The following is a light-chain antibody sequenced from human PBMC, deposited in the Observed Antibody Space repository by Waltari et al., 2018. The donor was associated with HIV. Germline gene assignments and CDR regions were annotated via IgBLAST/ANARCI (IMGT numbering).Light chain of an antibody. CDR1: SSYLGVYHS. V-gene: IGLV2-8*01. CDR3: SFYGGSNILV. J-gene: IGLJ2*01. Sequence: QSALTQPPSASGSPGQSVPISCTGASSYLGVYHSVPWYQQRPGKAPKVIISEVSKPSSGVPNRFSCSTSGNTASLTVSGLQADDEAEYFCSFYGGSNILVFGGGTKLTVL. CDR2: EVS.